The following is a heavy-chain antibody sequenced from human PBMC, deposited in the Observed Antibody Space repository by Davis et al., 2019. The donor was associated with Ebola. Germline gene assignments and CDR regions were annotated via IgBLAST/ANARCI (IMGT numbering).Heavy chain of an antibody. V-gene: IGHV3-23*01. J-gene: IGHJ4*02. CDR3: AQGSSPDN. CDR2: VSISGRDT. D-gene: IGHD6-6*01. Sequence: PGGSLRPSCAASGFPFSAYAMSWVRQPPGEGLQWVSTVSISGRDTYYIDSVMGRFTVSRDNSKNTVFLQMNSLRAEDTAHYYCAQGSSPDNWGPGTLVTVSS. CDR1: GFPFSAYA.